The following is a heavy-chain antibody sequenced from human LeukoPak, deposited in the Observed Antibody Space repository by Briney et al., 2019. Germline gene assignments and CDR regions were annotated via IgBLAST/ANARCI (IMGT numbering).Heavy chain of an antibody. Sequence: GGSLRLSCAASGFTFSDYYMSWIRQAPGKGLEWVSYISSSGSTIYYADSVKGRFTISRDNAKNSLYLQMDSLRAEDTAVYYCATRPVSGAFDIWGQGTMVTVSS. CDR3: ATRPVSGAFDI. CDR2: ISSSGSTI. D-gene: IGHD2/OR15-2a*01. J-gene: IGHJ3*02. CDR1: GFTFSDYY. V-gene: IGHV3-11*04.